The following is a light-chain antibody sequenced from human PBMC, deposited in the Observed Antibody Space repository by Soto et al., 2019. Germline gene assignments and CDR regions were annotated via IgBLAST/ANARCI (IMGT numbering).Light chain of an antibody. CDR3: QQYNTVGIT. Sequence: DIQMTQSPPSLSASVGDRVTITCQASQDIRNRLNWYRQKPGKAPEVLIYDASNLATGVPSRFTGSGSQTEFTLTITSLQPDDFATYFCQQYNTVGITFGPGTTVDV. V-gene: IGKV1-33*01. J-gene: IGKJ3*01. CDR1: QDIRNR. CDR2: DAS.